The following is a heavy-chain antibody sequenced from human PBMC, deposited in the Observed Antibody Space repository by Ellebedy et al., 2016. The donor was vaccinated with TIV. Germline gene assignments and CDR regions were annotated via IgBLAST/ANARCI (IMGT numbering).Heavy chain of an antibody. Sequence: GESLKISCEAFGFNFSVFGMNWLRQAPGKGLEWISYINTYGTSFYAESVKGRFIISRDNAKNSVYLQMNSLTDEDTAVYSCARPSGQGYDSSVIDYWGQGTLVTVSS. V-gene: IGHV3-69-1*01. D-gene: IGHD3-22*01. J-gene: IGHJ4*02. CDR2: INTYGTS. CDR1: GFNFSVFG. CDR3: ARPSGQGYDSSVIDY.